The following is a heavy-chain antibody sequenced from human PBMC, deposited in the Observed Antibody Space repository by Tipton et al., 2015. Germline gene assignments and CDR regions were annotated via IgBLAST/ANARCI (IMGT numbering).Heavy chain of an antibody. CDR1: GFDFSGTG. D-gene: IGHD4-17*01. V-gene: IGHV3-73*01. CDR2: IRSRANNYAT. J-gene: IGHJ4*02. CDR3: ARWSDYGDYRGMRFDY. Sequence: SLRLSCAASGFDFSGTGIHWVRQASGKGLEWVGRIRSRANNYATAYTASMKGRFTISRDDSTNTLYLQMNSLTAEDTAVYYCARWSDYGDYRGMRFDYWGQGTLVAVSS.